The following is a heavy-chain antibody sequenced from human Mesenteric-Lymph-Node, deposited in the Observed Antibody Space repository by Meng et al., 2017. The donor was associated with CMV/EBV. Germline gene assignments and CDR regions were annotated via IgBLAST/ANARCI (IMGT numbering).Heavy chain of an antibody. CDR2: ISGSGGST. Sequence: GESLKISCAASGFTFSSYAMSWVRQAPGQGLEWVSAISGSGGSTYYADSVKGRFTISRDNSKNTLYLQMNSLRAEDTAVYYCVKDLSDIVLVPAALGRRRALGSHFDYWGQGTLVTVSS. V-gene: IGHV3-23*01. J-gene: IGHJ4*02. CDR3: VKDLSDIVLVPAALGRRRALGSHFDY. CDR1: GFTFSSYA. D-gene: IGHD2-2*01.